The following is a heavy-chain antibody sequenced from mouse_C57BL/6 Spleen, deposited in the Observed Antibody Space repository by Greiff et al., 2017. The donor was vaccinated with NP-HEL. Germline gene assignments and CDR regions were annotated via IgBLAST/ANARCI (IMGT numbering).Heavy chain of an antibody. Sequence: VQLQQPGAELVRPGSSVKLSCKASGYTFTSYWMHWVKQRPIQGLEWIGNIDPSDSETHYNQKFKDKATLTVDKSSSTAYMQLSSLTSEDSAVYYCARLGYSNYGGYWGQGTTLTVSS. CDR1: GYTFTSYW. CDR2: IDPSDSET. J-gene: IGHJ2*01. CDR3: ARLGYSNYGGY. D-gene: IGHD2-5*01. V-gene: IGHV1-52*01.